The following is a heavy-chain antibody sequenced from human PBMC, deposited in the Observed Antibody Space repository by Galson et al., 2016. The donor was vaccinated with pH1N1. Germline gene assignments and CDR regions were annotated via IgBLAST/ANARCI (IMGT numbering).Heavy chain of an antibody. D-gene: IGHD4-17*01. CDR1: GYRFTNSW. CDR2: IYLGGSLI. V-gene: IGHV5-51*01. Sequence: QSGAEVKKPGESLKISCKGSGYRFTNSWIGWVRQMPGKGLEWMGIIYLGGSLIRYRPSFQGQVTISADKSVNIVYLEWSSLKASDTATYYCARQSDYCDYRGDAFDIWGQGTMVTVSS. J-gene: IGHJ3*02. CDR3: ARQSDYCDYRGDAFDI.